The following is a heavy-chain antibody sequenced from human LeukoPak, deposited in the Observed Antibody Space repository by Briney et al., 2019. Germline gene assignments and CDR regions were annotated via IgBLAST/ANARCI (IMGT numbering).Heavy chain of an antibody. CDR2: INAGNGNT. D-gene: IGHD3-9*01. CDR3: AREHDVLTGYSLDY. Sequence: GASVKVSCKSSGYTFTTYAIHWVRQAPGQRLEYMGWINAGNGNTKYSQNFQGRVTITRDTSASTAYMELSSPRSEDTAVYYCAREHDVLTGYSLDYWGQGTPVTVSS. J-gene: IGHJ4*02. V-gene: IGHV1-3*01. CDR1: GYTFTTYA.